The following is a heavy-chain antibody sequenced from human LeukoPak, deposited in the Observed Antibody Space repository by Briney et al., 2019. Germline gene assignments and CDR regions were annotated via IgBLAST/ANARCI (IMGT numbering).Heavy chain of an antibody. V-gene: IGHV3-33*01. J-gene: IGHJ4*02. CDR2: ISYDGVNK. Sequence: GGSLRLSCAASGITFSGYGMHWIRQAPGKGLEWVAFISYDGVNKFYADPVKGRFTISSDSSKNILSLQMNSLRADDTAVYYCARGNYNNGWYYFDYWGQGTLVTVSS. CDR1: GITFSGYG. D-gene: IGHD6-19*01. CDR3: ARGNYNNGWYYFDY.